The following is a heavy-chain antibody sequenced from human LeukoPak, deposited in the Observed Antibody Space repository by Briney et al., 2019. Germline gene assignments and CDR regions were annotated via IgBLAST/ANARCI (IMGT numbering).Heavy chain of an antibody. CDR1: WGSISRYY. CDR2: IYYSGSIGST. CDR3: PRYMTTVTTHGFHI. D-gene: IGHD4-17*01. V-gene: IGHV4-59*01. J-gene: IGHJ3*02. Sequence: SETLSLTCTVSWGSISRYYWGWIRQPPGKGLEWIGNIYYSGSIGSTNYNPSLKSRVTISVDTSKNQLSLKMSSVTAADTAVYYCPRYMTTVTTHGFHIWGQGTMVTVSS.